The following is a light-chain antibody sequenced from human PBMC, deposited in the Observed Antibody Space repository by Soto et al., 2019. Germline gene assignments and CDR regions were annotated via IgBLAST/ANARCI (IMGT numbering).Light chain of an antibody. Sequence: DIPMTQSPSSLSASVGDTVTITCRASRTVDRYLNWYQQKPGKAPKLLIHGTSNLQSGVPSRFSGSGSGTDFTLTISSLQTEDFATYFCQQSYRTCTFGQGTKLEIK. CDR2: GTS. J-gene: IGKJ2*02. CDR3: QQSYRTCT. V-gene: IGKV1-39*01. CDR1: RTVDRY.